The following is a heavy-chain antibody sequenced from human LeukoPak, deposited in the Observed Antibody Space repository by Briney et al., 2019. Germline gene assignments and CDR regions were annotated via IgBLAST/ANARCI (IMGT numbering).Heavy chain of an antibody. V-gene: IGHV3-11*01. Sequence: PGGSLRLSWAASGFTFSDYYMSWIRQAAGKGLEWVSYISSSGSTIYYADSVKGRFTISRDNAKNSLYLQMNSLRAEDTALYYCPRTEWELGPYAFDIWGQGTMVTVSS. CDR2: ISSSGSTI. CDR1: GFTFSDYY. D-gene: IGHD7-27*01. J-gene: IGHJ3*02. CDR3: PRTEWELGPYAFDI.